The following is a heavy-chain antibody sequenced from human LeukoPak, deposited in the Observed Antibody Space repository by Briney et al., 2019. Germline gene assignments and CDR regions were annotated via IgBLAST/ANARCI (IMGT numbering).Heavy chain of an antibody. Sequence: KASETLSLTCAVYGGSFSGYYWSWIRQPPGKGLEWIGEINHSGSTNYNPSLKSRVTISVDKSKNQFSLKLSSVTAADTAVYYCARVGVGELLHDAFDIWGQGTMVTVSS. J-gene: IGHJ3*02. CDR3: ARVGVGELLHDAFDI. V-gene: IGHV4-34*01. D-gene: IGHD3-10*01. CDR2: INHSGST. CDR1: GGSFSGYY.